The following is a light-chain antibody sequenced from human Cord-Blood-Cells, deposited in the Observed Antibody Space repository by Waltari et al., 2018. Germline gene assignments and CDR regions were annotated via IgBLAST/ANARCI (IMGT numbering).Light chain of an antibody. CDR1: STNIGAGSD. CDR2: GNS. Sequence: QSALTQPPSVSAAPGQRVTLSCTGSSTNIGAGSDVPCSQQLPGTAPKLLIYGNSNRPSGVPDRFSGSKSGTSASLAITGLQAEDEADYYCQSYDSSLSGSVFGGETKLTVL. J-gene: IGLJ2*01. V-gene: IGLV1-40*01. CDR3: QSYDSSLSGSV.